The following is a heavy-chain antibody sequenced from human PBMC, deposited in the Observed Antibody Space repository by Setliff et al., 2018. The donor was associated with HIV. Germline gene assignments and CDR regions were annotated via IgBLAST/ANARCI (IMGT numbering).Heavy chain of an antibody. D-gene: IGHD6-19*01. CDR1: GGSFSGYY. Sequence: SETLSLTCAVYGGSFSGYYWSWIRQPPGKGLEWIGEIIHSGSTNCNPSLKSRVTISVDTSKNQFSLKLSSVTAADTAVYYCARRSGWSLDYWGQGTLVTVSS. CDR2: IIHSGST. V-gene: IGHV4-34*12. CDR3: ARRSGWSLDY. J-gene: IGHJ4*02.